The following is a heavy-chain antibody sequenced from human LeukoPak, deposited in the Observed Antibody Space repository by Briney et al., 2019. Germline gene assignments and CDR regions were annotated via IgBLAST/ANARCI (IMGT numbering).Heavy chain of an antibody. CDR3: ARVDIVVVVAATHLHGMDV. CDR2: IIPILGIA. D-gene: IGHD2-15*01. J-gene: IGHJ6*02. Sequence: GASVKVSCKGPGGTFSSSAISWVRHAPGQGLEWMGRIIPILGIANYAQKFQGRVTITAEQSTSTAYMELSSLRSEDTDVYYCARVDIVVVVAATHLHGMDVWGQGTTVTVSS. V-gene: IGHV1-69*04. CDR1: GGTFSSSA.